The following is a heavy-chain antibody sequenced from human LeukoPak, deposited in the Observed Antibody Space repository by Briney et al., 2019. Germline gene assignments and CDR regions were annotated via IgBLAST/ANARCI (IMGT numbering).Heavy chain of an antibody. CDR1: GFTFSSYW. Sequence: PGGSLRLSCAASGFTFSSYWMSWVRQAPGKGLEWVANIKQDGSGKYYVDSVKGRFTISRDNAKDSLYLQMNSLRAEDTAVYYCARDRSYGSGSLDIDYWGQGTLVTVSS. CDR3: ARDRSYGSGSLDIDY. CDR2: IKQDGSGK. V-gene: IGHV3-7*01. J-gene: IGHJ4*02. D-gene: IGHD3-10*01.